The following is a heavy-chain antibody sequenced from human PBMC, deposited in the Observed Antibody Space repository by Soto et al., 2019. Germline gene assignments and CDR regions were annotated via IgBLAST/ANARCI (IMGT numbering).Heavy chain of an antibody. CDR3: AAGGGLPRYY. J-gene: IGHJ4*02. CDR2: IYHSGST. Sequence: QLQLQESGSGLVKPSQTLSLTCAVSGGSISSGGYSWSWIRQPPGKGLEWIGYIYHSGSTYYNPSLKRRFTTSVDRSKNQFSLRLSSETAADTAVYYSAAGGGLPRYYWGQGTLVTVSS. CDR1: GGSISSGGYS. V-gene: IGHV4-30-2*01. D-gene: IGHD1-26*01.